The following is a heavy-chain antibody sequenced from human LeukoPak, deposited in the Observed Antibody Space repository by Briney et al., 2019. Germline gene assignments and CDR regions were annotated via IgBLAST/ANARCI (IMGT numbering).Heavy chain of an antibody. J-gene: IGHJ4*02. D-gene: IGHD6-13*01. Sequence: GGSLRLSCAASAATFSSYWMHWVRQAPGKGLVWVSRINPDGSSTNYADSVKGRFTISRDNAKNTLYLQMNSLRAEDTAVYYCATPGIRDQYDFDSWGQGTLVTVSS. V-gene: IGHV3-74*01. CDR3: ATPGIRDQYDFDS. CDR1: AATFSSYW. CDR2: INPDGSST.